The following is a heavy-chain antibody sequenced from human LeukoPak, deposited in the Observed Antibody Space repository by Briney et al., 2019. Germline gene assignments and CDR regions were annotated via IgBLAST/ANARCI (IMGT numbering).Heavy chain of an antibody. CDR3: ARDLLDYGDYDWDFDY. D-gene: IGHD4-17*01. V-gene: IGHV1-46*01. CDR1: GYTFTSHY. Sequence: VASVKVSCKASGYTFTSHYMHWARQAPGQGLEWMGIINPVGGSTIYAQMFQGRVTMSRDTSTSTVYMELSSLRSEDTAIYYCARDLLDYGDYDWDFDYWGQGTLVTVSS. J-gene: IGHJ4*02. CDR2: INPVGGST.